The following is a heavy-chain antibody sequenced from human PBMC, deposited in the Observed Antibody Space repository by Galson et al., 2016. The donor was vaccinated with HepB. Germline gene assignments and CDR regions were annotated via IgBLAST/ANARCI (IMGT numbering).Heavy chain of an antibody. J-gene: IGHJ4*02. CDR1: GTSLSSGGYY. Sequence: TLSLTCTVSGTSLSSGGYYWTWIRQFPGQGLEWIGYIYGGTTSYNPSLKSRVVISVDTSKNQFPLKLISVTAADTAIYYCARAELGLDSWGQGTLVTVSS. CDR2: IYGGTT. V-gene: IGHV4-31*03. D-gene: IGHD7-27*01. CDR3: ARAELGLDS.